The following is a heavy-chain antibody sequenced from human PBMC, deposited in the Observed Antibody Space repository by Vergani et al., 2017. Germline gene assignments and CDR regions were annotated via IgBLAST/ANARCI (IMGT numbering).Heavy chain of an antibody. CDR3: AIRRGPVDTAMVKAGSGFDY. V-gene: IGHV1-2*06. D-gene: IGHD5-18*01. CDR1: GYTFTGYY. Sequence: QVQLVQSGAEVKKPGASVKVSCKASGYTFTGYYMHWVRQAPGQGLEWMGRINPNSGGTNYAQKFQGRVTMTRETSISPAYMELSRLRSDDTAVYYCAIRRGPVDTAMVKAGSGFDYWGQGTLVTVSS. CDR2: INPNSGGT. J-gene: IGHJ4*02.